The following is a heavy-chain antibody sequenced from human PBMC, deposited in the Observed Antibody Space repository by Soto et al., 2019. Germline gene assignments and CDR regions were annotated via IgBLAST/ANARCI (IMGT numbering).Heavy chain of an antibody. CDR1: GFTFSSYA. J-gene: IGHJ4*02. D-gene: IGHD1-26*01. CDR3: ARTSGSYNFDY. CDR2: ISYDGSNK. Sequence: HPGGSLRLSFAASGFTFSSYAMHWVRQAPGKGLEWVAVISYDGSNKYYADSVKGRFTISRDNSKNTLYLQMNSLRAEDTAVCYCARTSGSYNFDYWGQGTLVTVSS. V-gene: IGHV3-30-3*01.